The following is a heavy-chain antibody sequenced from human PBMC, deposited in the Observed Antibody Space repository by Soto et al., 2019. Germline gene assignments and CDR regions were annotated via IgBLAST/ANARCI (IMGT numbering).Heavy chain of an antibody. CDR1: GGSISSGDYY. CDR3: ARGDAAADFWFDP. CDR2: IYYSGST. Sequence: QVQLQESGPGLVKPSQTLSLTCTVSGGSISSGDYYWSWIRQPPGKGLEWIGYIYYSGSTYYNPSLKGRFTISVDTSKNQFSLKLSSVTPADTAVYYCARGDAAADFWFDPWGQGTLVTVSS. J-gene: IGHJ5*02. V-gene: IGHV4-30-4*01. D-gene: IGHD6-13*01.